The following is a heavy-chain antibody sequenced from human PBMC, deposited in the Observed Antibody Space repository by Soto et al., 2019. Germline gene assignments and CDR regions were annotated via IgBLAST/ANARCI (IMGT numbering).Heavy chain of an antibody. V-gene: IGHV4-4*02. D-gene: IGHD3-22*01. CDR2: MHHSGST. J-gene: IGHJ4*02. CDR1: GDSISSSNW. Sequence: QVQLQESGPGLVKPSGTLALTCAVSGDSISSSNWWSWVRQPPGKGLVWIGEMHHSGSTNYNPSLKSRVTISVDKSKNQFTLKLSSVTAADTAVYYCARDVGPYYDDRPAGHFDFWGQGTLVTVSS. CDR3: ARDVGPYYDDRPAGHFDF.